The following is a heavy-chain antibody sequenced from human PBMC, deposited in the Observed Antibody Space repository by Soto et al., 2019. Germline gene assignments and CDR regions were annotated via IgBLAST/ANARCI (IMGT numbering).Heavy chain of an antibody. Sequence: VQLVQSGAEVREPGASVMLSCKTSGYAFTMFYMSWVRQAPGQGLEWMGTINADGGRTTYAQNFQGRLTMTSDTSTGTTYMELSSLKSDDTAVYYCARATGAADKWEGRFWFDPWGQGALVTVSS. CDR1: GYAFTMFY. V-gene: IGHV1-46*01. D-gene: IGHD6-25*01. J-gene: IGHJ5*02. CDR2: INADGGRT. CDR3: ARATGAADKWEGRFWFDP.